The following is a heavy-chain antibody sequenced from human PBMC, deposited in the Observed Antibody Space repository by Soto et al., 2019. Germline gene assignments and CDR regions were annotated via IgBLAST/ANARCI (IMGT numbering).Heavy chain of an antibody. CDR2: ISHSGTS. V-gene: IGHV4-4*02. D-gene: IGHD3-9*01. Sequence: QVQLQESGPGLVKPSGTLSLTCAVSGGSISSSHWWTWVRQSAGKGLEYIGEISHSGTSNSNPSLKSRVTLSVDKSKNHISLTLTSVTAADTAVYYCARVVLTITRRAFDAWGQGTLVIVSS. J-gene: IGHJ3*01. CDR3: ARVVLTITRRAFDA. CDR1: GGSISSSHW.